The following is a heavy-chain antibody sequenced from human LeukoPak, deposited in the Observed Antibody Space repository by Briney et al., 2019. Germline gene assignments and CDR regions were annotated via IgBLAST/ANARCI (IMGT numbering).Heavy chain of an antibody. CDR2: ISYDGSNK. D-gene: IGHD7-27*01. CDR3: AREELGTLLYYYYYMDV. V-gene: IGHV3-30*05. J-gene: IGHJ6*03. Sequence: GGSLRLSCVASGFTFSTYGMTWVRQAPGKGLEWVAVISYDGSNKYYADSVKGRFTISRDNSKNTLYLQMNSLRAEDTAVYYCAREELGTLLYYYYYMDVWGKGTTVTVSS. CDR1: GFTFSTYG.